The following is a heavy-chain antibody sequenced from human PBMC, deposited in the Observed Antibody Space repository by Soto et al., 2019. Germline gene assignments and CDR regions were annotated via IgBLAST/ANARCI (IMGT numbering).Heavy chain of an antibody. J-gene: IGHJ4*02. Sequence: QVQVVQSGAEVKQPGASVKVSCKASGYTFTGYFIHWVRQAPGQGLECMGWINPNSGATYYAQKSRGRVTMTRDTSNNTAYLELSSLRADDTAVYYCARGGTIVEGGIRTGSVEYWGQGTLVTVSS. CDR2: INPNSGAT. CDR3: ARGGTIVEGGIRTGSVEY. V-gene: IGHV1-2*02. CDR1: GYTFTGYF. D-gene: IGHD6-13*01.